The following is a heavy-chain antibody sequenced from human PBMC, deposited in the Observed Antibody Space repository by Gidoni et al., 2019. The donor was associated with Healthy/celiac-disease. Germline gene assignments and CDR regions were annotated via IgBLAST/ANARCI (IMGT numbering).Heavy chain of an antibody. CDR1: GYSFTSYW. CDR2: IDPSDSYT. CDR3: ASLGGWYDWFDP. D-gene: IGHD6-19*01. J-gene: IGHJ5*02. Sequence: EVQLVQSGAAVKKPGASLRISCKGSGYSFTSYWISWVRQMPGKGLEWMGRIDPSDSYTNYSPSFQGHVTISADKSISTAYLQWSSLKASDTAMYYCASLGGWYDWFDPWGQGTLVTVSS. V-gene: IGHV5-10-1*03.